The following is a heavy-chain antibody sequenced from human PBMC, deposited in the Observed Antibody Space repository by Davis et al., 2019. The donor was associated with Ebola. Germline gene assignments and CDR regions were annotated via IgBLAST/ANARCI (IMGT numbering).Heavy chain of an antibody. CDR3: ARDFDGGNYYFDY. J-gene: IGHJ4*02. V-gene: IGHV1-46*01. CDR1: GYRFTSYY. CDR2: INPITGGT. Sequence: ASVTVSCKASGYRFTSYYMHWVRQAPGQGLEWMGIINPITGGTSYAQNFQVRVNMTRDTSTSTVYMELSSLRSEDTAAYFCARDFDGGNYYFDYWGPGTPVTVSS. D-gene: IGHD3-9*01.